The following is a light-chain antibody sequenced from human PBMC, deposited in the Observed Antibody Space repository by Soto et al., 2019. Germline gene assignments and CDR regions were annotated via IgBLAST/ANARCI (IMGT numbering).Light chain of an antibody. CDR2: DAS. J-gene: IGKJ4*01. CDR3: QRTSWPRALT. CDR1: QSVSSY. Sequence: EIVLTQSPATLSLSPGERATLSCRASQSVSSYLAWYQQKPGQAPRLLIYDASNRATGIPARFSGSGSGTDFTLTISSLEPEDFAVYYCQRTSWPRALTFGGGTKVEIK. V-gene: IGKV3-11*01.